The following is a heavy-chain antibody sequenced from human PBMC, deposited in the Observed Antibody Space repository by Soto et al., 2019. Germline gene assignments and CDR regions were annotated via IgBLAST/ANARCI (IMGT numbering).Heavy chain of an antibody. V-gene: IGHV4-61*01. Sequence: SETLSLTCTVSGGSVSSNSYYWSWIRQSPGKGLEWLGYIYYSGSTSYNPSLKSRVTISVDTSKNQFSLNLYSVTAADTAVYYCARGGSSSHYYYYGMDVWGQGTTVTVSS. CDR2: IYYSGST. D-gene: IGHD6-6*01. CDR3: ARGGSSSHYYYYGMDV. J-gene: IGHJ6*02. CDR1: GGSVSSNSYY.